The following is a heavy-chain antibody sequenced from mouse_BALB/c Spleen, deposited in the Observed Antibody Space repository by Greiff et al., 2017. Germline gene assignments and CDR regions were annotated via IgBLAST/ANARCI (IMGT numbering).Heavy chain of an antibody. D-gene: IGHD6-5*01. CDR2: ISYDGSN. CDR3: ARSYDYDAMDY. V-gene: IGHV3-6*02. Sequence: VQLQQSGPGLVKPSQSLSLTCSVTGYSITSGYYWNWIRQFPGNKLEWMGYISYDGSNNYNPSLKNRISITRDTSKNQFFLKLNSVTTEDTATYYCARSYDYDAMDYWGQGTSVTVSS. J-gene: IGHJ4*01. CDR1: GYSITSGYY.